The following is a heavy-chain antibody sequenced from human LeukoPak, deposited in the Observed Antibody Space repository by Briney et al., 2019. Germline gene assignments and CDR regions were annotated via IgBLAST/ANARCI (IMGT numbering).Heavy chain of an antibody. Sequence: SQTLSLTCAISGGSVSSNSVTWDWIRQSPSRGLEWLGRTYYRSTWYNDYAVSVRGRITVNPDTSKNQFSLHLNSVTPEDTAVYYCARRLTQYDCFDPWGQGILVTVSS. D-gene: IGHD2-2*01. J-gene: IGHJ5*02. CDR3: ARRLTQYDCFDP. V-gene: IGHV6-1*01. CDR1: GGSVSSNSVT. CDR2: TYYRSTWYN.